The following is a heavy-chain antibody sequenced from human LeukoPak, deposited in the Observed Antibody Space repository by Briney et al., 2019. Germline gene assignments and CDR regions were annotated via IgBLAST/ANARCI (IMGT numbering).Heavy chain of an antibody. CDR3: GRDRALGYGDAVGPYYYYYGMDV. V-gene: IGHV3-21*01. J-gene: IGHJ6*02. D-gene: IGHD4-17*01. CDR1: GFTFSSYS. CDR2: ISSSSSYI. Sequence: GGSLRLSCAASGFTFSSYSMNWVRQAPGKGLEWVSSISSSSSYIYYADSVKGRFTISRDNAKNSLYLQMNSLRAEDTAVYYCGRDRALGYGDAVGPYYYYYGMDVWGQGTTVTVSS.